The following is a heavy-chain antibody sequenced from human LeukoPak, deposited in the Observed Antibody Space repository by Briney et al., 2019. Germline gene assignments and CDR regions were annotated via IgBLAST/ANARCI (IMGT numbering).Heavy chain of an antibody. Sequence: GASVTVSCKASGYTFTSYEINWVRQAAGQGLEGMGWMNPNSGNTDYAQRFQGTVTMTRNTSISTAYMELRSLRSDDTAVYYCARDGHRMYYYESSVYRFDYWGQGTLVTVSS. V-gene: IGHV1-8*01. CDR2: MNPNSGNT. D-gene: IGHD3-22*01. J-gene: IGHJ4*02. CDR1: GYTFTSYE. CDR3: ARDGHRMYYYESSVYRFDY.